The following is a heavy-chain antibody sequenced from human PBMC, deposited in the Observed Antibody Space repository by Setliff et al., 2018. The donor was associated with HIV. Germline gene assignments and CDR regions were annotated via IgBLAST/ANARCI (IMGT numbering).Heavy chain of an antibody. CDR1: GFNFADYG. CDR2: ISRSSNYI. Sequence: GGSLRLSCTGSGFNFADYGISWFRQAPGKGLEWVSYISRSSNYINYADSVKGRFTISRDNAKNSLYLQISSLRAEDMAVYYCARETYYHTWGGFFYYMDVWGKGTTVTVSS. CDR3: ARETYYHTWGGFFYYMDV. V-gene: IGHV3-11*06. D-gene: IGHD3-3*01. J-gene: IGHJ6*03.